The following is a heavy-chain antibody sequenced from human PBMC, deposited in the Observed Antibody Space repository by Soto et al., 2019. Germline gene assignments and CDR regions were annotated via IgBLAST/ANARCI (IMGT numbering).Heavy chain of an antibody. J-gene: IGHJ4*02. CDR3: GCRRGRGLYSGYGYVPCDY. V-gene: IGHV1-69*02. CDR2: IIPILGIA. Sequence: QVQLGQSGAEVKKPGSSVKVSCKASGGTFSSYTISWVRQAPGQGLGWMGRIIPILGIANYAQKFQGRVTITADKSQSTAYMDLSSLRSEDTAVYYCGCRRGRGLYSGYGYVPCDYWGQGAVVSVSS. CDR1: GGTFSSYT. D-gene: IGHD5-12*01.